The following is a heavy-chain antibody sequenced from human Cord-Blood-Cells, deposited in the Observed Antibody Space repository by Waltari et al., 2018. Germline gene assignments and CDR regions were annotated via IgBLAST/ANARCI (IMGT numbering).Heavy chain of an antibody. Sequence: EVQLVESGGGLVKPGGSLRLSCAAAGFRFSNSWMSWVRPAPGKGLEWVGRIKSKTDGGTTDYAAPVKGRFTISRDYSKNTLYLQMNSLKTEDTAVYYCTTDKLGPSYYFDYWGQGTLVTVSS. V-gene: IGHV3-15*01. CDR1: GFRFSNSW. CDR3: TTDKLGPSYYFDY. D-gene: IGHD7-27*01. J-gene: IGHJ4*02. CDR2: IKSKTDGGTT.